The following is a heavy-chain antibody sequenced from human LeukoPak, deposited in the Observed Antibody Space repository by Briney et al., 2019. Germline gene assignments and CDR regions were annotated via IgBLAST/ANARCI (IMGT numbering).Heavy chain of an antibody. D-gene: IGHD2-15*01. Sequence: GGSLRLSCAASGFTVCSNYMSWVRQAPGQGLEFVSVIYSGGKTYHADSVKGTFTISRDNSKTMLYLQVHSLRVEDTDVSYCVRDIYCSGGSCIHNWGQGTLVTVSS. CDR3: VRDIYCSGGSCIHN. J-gene: IGHJ4*02. CDR2: IYSGGKT. V-gene: IGHV3-66*01. CDR1: GFTVCSNY.